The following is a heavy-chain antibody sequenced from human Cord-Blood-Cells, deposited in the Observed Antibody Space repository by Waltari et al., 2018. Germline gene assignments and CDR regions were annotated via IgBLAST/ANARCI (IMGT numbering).Heavy chain of an antibody. CDR3: VRLSRGLAVAGTWFDP. D-gene: IGHD6-19*01. Sequence: QVQLQQWGAGLLKPSETLSLTCAVYGGSFSGYYWSWIRQPPGKGLEWIGEINHSGSTNYNPSLKSRVTISVDTSKNQFSLKLSSVTAADTAVYYCVRLSRGLAVAGTWFDPWGQGTLVTVSS. V-gene: IGHV4-34*01. CDR1: GGSFSGYY. CDR2: INHSGST. J-gene: IGHJ5*02.